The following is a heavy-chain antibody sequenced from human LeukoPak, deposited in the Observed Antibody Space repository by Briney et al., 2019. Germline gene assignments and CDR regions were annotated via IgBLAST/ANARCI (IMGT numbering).Heavy chain of an antibody. Sequence: GGSLRLSCAVSGFTFSSYAMNWVRQAPGKGLEWVSGISGSGAGTYYADSVKGRFTISRDNSKNTLYLQMNSLRAEDTAVYYCARVAWRAFDIWGQGTMVTVSS. CDR2: ISGSGAGT. CDR3: ARVAWRAFDI. CDR1: GFTFSSYA. J-gene: IGHJ3*02. V-gene: IGHV3-23*01. D-gene: IGHD5-12*01.